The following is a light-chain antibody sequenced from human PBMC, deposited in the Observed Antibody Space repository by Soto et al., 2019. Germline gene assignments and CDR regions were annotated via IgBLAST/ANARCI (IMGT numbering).Light chain of an antibody. V-gene: IGKV3-20*01. J-gene: IGKJ2*01. CDR3: QQYGSTPPYT. CDR2: GSS. CDR1: QSVSNNY. Sequence: EVVLTQSPGTLSLSPGERATLSCRASQSVSNNYFAWYQQKPGQAPRLLIFGSSDRATGTPDRFSGSGSGTDFILTISRLQPANLAVYHYQQYGSTPPYTFGQGTKLEIK.